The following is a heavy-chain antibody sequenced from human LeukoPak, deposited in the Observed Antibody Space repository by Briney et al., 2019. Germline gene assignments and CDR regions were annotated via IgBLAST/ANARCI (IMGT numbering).Heavy chain of an antibody. V-gene: IGHV3-7*01. Sequence: GGSLRLSCVASGISFSSYWMAWVRQAPGKGLEWVANIKYDGTHKFYADSVKGRFTISRDNAKNSLLLEMSSLRADDTAVYFCASSHDSSGNDWGQGTLVTVSS. D-gene: IGHD3-22*01. CDR1: GISFSSYW. CDR3: ASSHDSSGND. CDR2: IKYDGTHK. J-gene: IGHJ4*02.